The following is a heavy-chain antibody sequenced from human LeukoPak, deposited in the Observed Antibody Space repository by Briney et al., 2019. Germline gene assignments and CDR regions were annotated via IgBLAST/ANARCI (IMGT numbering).Heavy chain of an antibody. CDR3: ARRFGVVAAWLDWFDP. CDR1: GDSVSSNSAA. Sequence: QTLSLTCAISGDSVSSNSAAWNWIRQSPSRGLEWLGRTYYGSKWYNDYAVSVKSRITINPDTSKNQFSLQLSSVTAADTAVYYCARRFGVVAAWLDWFDPWGQGTLVTVSS. CDR2: TYYGSKWYN. V-gene: IGHV6-1*01. D-gene: IGHD2-15*01. J-gene: IGHJ5*02.